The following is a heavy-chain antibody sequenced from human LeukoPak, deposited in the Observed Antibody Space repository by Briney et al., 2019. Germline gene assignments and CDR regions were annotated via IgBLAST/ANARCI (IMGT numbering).Heavy chain of an antibody. J-gene: IGHJ4*02. V-gene: IGHV1-24*01. CDR2: CDPEDGET. Sequence: ASVKVSCKVSGYTLTELSMHWVRQAPGKGLEWMGGCDPEDGETIYAQKFQGRVTMTTDTSARTAYMELRSLRSDDTAVYYCARDSSETYADYWGQGTLVTVSS. CDR1: GYTLTELS. CDR3: ARDSSETYADY. D-gene: IGHD3-10*01.